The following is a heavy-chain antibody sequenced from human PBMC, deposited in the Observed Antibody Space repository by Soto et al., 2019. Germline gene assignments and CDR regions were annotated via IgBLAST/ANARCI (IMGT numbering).Heavy chain of an antibody. V-gene: IGHV4-4*02. D-gene: IGHD6-19*01. CDR1: GGSISSSNW. J-gene: IGHJ6*02. CDR3: ARAASEAVAGTSGMDV. Sequence: PSVTLSLTCAVSGGSISSSNWWSWARQPPGKGLGWIGEIYHSVSTNYNPSLKSRVTISVDKSKNQFSLKLSSVTAADTAVYYCARAASEAVAGTSGMDVWGQGTTVTVSS. CDR2: IYHSVST.